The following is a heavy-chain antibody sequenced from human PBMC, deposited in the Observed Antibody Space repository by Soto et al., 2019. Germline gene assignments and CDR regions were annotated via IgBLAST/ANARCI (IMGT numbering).Heavy chain of an antibody. D-gene: IGHD2-2*01. CDR2: ISSSSSYI. CDR1: GLTFSSYS. CDR3: ARDSYALGGMDV. V-gene: IGHV3-21*01. J-gene: IGHJ6*02. Sequence: PGGSLRLSCAASGLTFSSYSMNWVRQAPGKGLEWVSSISSSSSYIYYADSVKGRFTISRDNAKNSLYLQMNSLRAEDTAVYYCARDSYALGGMDVWSQGTTVTVS.